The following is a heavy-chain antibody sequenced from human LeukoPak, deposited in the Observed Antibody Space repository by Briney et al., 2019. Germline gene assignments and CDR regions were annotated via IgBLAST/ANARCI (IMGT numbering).Heavy chain of an antibody. J-gene: IGHJ4*02. CDR1: GGSISSYY. CDR3: VRETDGYREFDY. CDR2: IYYSGST. Sequence: PSETLSLTCTVSGGSISSYYWGWIRQPPGKGLEWIGYIYYSGSTNYNPSLKSRVTISVDTSKNQFSLKLSSVTAADTAVYYCVRETDGYREFDYWGQGTVVTVSS. D-gene: IGHD5-24*01. V-gene: IGHV4-59*01.